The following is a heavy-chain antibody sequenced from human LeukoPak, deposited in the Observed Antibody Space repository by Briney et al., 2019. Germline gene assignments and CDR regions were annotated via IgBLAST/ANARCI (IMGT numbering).Heavy chain of an antibody. CDR3: ARWLVGYFDY. J-gene: IGHJ4*02. V-gene: IGHV4-39*07. CDR2: IYYSGST. Sequence: SETLSLTCTVSGGSISSSSYYWGWIRQPPGKGLEWIGSIYYSGSTYYNPSLKSRVTISVDTSKNQFSLKLSSVTAADTAVYYCARWLVGYFDYWGQGTLVTVSS. CDR1: GGSISSSSYY. D-gene: IGHD6-19*01.